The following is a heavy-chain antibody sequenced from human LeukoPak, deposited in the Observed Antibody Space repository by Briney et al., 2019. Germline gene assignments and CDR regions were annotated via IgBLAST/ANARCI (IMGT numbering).Heavy chain of an antibody. Sequence: GGSLRLSCAASGFTFSSYAMYWVRQAPGKGLEWVSAISGSGGSTYYADSVKGRFTISRDNSKNTLYLQMNSLRAEDTAVYYCAPFTMVRGAAFDYWGQGTLVTVSS. CDR3: APFTMVRGAAFDY. CDR1: GFTFSSYA. J-gene: IGHJ4*02. D-gene: IGHD3-10*01. V-gene: IGHV3-23*01. CDR2: ISGSGGST.